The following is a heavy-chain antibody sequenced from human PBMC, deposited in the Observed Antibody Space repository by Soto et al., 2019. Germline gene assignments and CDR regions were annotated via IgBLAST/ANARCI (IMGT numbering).Heavy chain of an antibody. D-gene: IGHD6-19*01. CDR1: GFTFGDYA. CDR2: IRRKTYGETT. CDR3: SRPVAVGGSFDY. J-gene: IGHJ4*02. Sequence: GGSLRLSCTATGFTFGDYAMGWFRQAPGKGLEWVGFIRRKTYGETTAYAASVKGRFTISRDDSKSIAYLQMDSLKTEDTAVYYCSRPVAVGGSFDYWGQGT. V-gene: IGHV3-49*03.